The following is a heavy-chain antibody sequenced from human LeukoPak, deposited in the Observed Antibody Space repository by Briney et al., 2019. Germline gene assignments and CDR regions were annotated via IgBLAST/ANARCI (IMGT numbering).Heavy chain of an antibody. Sequence: SVKVSCKASGYSFSSYGISWVRQAPGQGLEWMGGIIPMFATPNYAQKFQGRVTITADKSTSTAYMELSSLRSEDTAVYYCASYTLGLRRSFDYWGQGTLVTVSS. CDR3: ASYTLGLRRSFDY. J-gene: IGHJ4*02. CDR1: GYSFSSYG. D-gene: IGHD3-16*01. CDR2: IIPMFATP. V-gene: IGHV1-69*06.